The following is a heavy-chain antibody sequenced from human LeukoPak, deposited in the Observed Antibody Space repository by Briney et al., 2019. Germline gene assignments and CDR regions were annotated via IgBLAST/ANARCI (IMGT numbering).Heavy chain of an antibody. Sequence: SETLSLTCAVYGGSFSGYYWSWIRQRPGKGLEWIGEINHSGSTNYNPSLKSRVTISVDTSKNQFSLKLSSVTAADTAVYYCAREKGSSWYVDYWGQGTLVTVSS. CDR2: INHSGST. J-gene: IGHJ4*02. CDR1: GGSFSGYY. CDR3: AREKGSSWYVDY. D-gene: IGHD6-13*01. V-gene: IGHV4-34*01.